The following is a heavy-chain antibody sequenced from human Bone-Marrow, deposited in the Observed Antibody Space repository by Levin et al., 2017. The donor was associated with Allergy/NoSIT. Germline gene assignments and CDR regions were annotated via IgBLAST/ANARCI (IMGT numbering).Heavy chain of an antibody. J-gene: IGHJ6*02. CDR3: ARGWGGGGADV. CDR1: GDSVSGNSAG. Sequence: SETLSLTCAISGDSVSGNSAGWSWIRQSPSRGLEWLGRTYYRSTWYYDYAVSMKSRITISPDTTKNQLSLQLNSVTPEDTAVYYCARGWGGGGADVWGQGTTVTVSS. D-gene: IGHD3-16*01. CDR2: TYYRSTWYY. V-gene: IGHV6-1*01.